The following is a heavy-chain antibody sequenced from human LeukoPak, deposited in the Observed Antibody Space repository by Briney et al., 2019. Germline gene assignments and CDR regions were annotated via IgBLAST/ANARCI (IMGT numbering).Heavy chain of an antibody. V-gene: IGHV4-34*01. J-gene: IGHJ4*02. Sequence: PSETLSLTCAVYGGSFSGYYWSWIRQPPGKGLEWIGEINHSGSTNYNPSLKSRVTISVDTSKNQFSLKLSSATAADTAVYYCARAPARIAAAGYWGQGTLVTVSS. CDR3: ARAPARIAAAGY. CDR1: GGSFSGYY. D-gene: IGHD6-13*01. CDR2: INHSGST.